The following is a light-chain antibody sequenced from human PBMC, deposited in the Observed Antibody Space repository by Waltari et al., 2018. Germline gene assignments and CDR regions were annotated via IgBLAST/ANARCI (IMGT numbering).Light chain of an antibody. CDR3: QVWDSGSNHYV. J-gene: IGLJ1*01. V-gene: IGLV3-21*02. Sequence: SYELTQPPSVSVAPGQTARITCDGDKIGSKHVHWYQHKPGQAPVLVVYDDGDRPSGIPERFSGSNSGNTAALTISRVDAGDEAEYYCQVWDSGSNHYVFGTVTKVTVL. CDR1: KIGSKH. CDR2: DDG.